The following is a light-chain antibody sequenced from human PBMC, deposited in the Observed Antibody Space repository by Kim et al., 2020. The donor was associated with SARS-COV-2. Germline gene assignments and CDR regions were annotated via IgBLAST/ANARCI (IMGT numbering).Light chain of an antibody. CDR3: QQRGNWPPALT. CDR2: DAA. CDR1: HNIDIT. Sequence: GKSATLSCRASHNIDITLAWYRQTPGQPPRLRIYDAAIRAAGIPDRFSGSGTGTDFTLTIGSLAPEDFAVYYCQQRGNWPPALTFGGGTKVDIK. J-gene: IGKJ4*01. V-gene: IGKV3-11*01.